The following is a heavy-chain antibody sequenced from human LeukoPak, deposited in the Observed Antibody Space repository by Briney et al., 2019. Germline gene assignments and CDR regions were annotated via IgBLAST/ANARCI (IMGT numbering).Heavy chain of an antibody. CDR1: GGSFSGYY. J-gene: IGHJ4*02. D-gene: IGHD5-18*01. CDR3: ARVRIQRHLQLWFPVPRHIDS. CDR2: INHSGST. Sequence: SETLSLTCAVYGGSFSGYYWSWIRQPPGKGLEWIGEINHSGSTNYNPSLKSRVTISVDTSKNQFSLKLSSVTAADTAVYYCARVRIQRHLQLWFPVPRHIDSWGQGTLVTVSS. V-gene: IGHV4-34*01.